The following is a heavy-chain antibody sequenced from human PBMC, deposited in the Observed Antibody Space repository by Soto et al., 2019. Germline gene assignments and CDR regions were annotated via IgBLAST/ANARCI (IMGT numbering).Heavy chain of an antibody. CDR1: GFTFSSRW. V-gene: IGHV3-74*01. CDR3: ARGVPNCSSSSCYFDF. J-gene: IGHJ4*02. CDR2: ISGDGRTT. Sequence: GGSLRLFCAASGFTFSSRWMNWVRQARGEGLVWVSRISGDGRTTSNEDSVKGRFTISRDSAKNTMYLQVNSLSVEDTDVYYCARGVPNCSSSSCYFDFWGQGILVTVSS. D-gene: IGHD2-2*01.